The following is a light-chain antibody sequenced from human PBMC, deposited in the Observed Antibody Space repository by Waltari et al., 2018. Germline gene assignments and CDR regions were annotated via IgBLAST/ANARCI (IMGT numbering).Light chain of an antibody. CDR2: VNADGSE. J-gene: IGLJ2*01. CDR1: SGYSNYA. CDR3: QTWGAGIVV. Sequence: QLVLTQSPSASASLGASVKLTCTLSSGYSNYAIAWHQQQSEKGPRFLMKVNADGSEKKGDVIPDRFSGSSSGAERCLTISSLQSEDEADYYCQTWGAGIVVFGGGTTLTVL. V-gene: IGLV4-69*01.